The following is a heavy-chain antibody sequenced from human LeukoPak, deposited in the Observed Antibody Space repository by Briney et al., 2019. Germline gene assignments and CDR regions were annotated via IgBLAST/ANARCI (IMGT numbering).Heavy chain of an antibody. J-gene: IGHJ4*02. Sequence: GGSLRLSCAASGFTVSSNYMSWVRQAPGKGLEWGSVIYSGGSTYYADSVKGRFTISRDNSKNTLYLQMNSLRAEDTAVYYCARDRAGITIFGVATDYWGQGTLVTVSS. V-gene: IGHV3-66*01. D-gene: IGHD3-3*01. CDR1: GFTVSSNY. CDR3: ARDRAGITIFGVATDY. CDR2: IYSGGST.